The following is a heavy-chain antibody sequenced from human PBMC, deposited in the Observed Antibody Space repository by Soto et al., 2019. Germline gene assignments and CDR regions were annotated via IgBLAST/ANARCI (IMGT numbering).Heavy chain of an antibody. J-gene: IGHJ6*02. CDR3: AREGFYAMDV. Sequence: GGSLRLSCTFSVFTFSSYEMYWVRQAPGKGLEWISYISSTGDTVYYADSVKGRFTISRDNARNSLSVQMNSLRVEDTAVYYCAREGFYAMDVWGQGTTVTVSS. V-gene: IGHV3-48*03. CDR1: VFTFSSYE. CDR2: ISSTGDTV.